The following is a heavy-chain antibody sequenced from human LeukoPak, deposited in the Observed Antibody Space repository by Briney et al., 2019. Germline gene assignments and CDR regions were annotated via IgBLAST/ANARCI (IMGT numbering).Heavy chain of an antibody. D-gene: IGHD2-2*01. V-gene: IGHV3-7*01. J-gene: IGHJ5*02. Sequence: GGSLRLSCAASGFTFSSYWMSWVRQAPGKGLEWVANIKQDGSAQYYVGSVKGRFTISRDNAKNSLNLQMNSLRAEDTAVYYCATSSNAPGNHWGQGTLVTVSS. CDR1: GFTFSSYW. CDR2: IKQDGSAQ. CDR3: ATSSNAPGNH.